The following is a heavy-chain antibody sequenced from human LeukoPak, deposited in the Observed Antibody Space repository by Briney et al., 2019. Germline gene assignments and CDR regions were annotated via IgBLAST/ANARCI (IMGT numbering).Heavy chain of an antibody. CDR1: GFTVSSNY. V-gene: IGHV3-66*01. CDR3: ARDEYDILTGYYNGDY. J-gene: IGHJ4*02. Sequence: GGSLRLSCAASGFTVSSNYMSWVRQAPGKGLEWVSVIYSGGSTYYADSVKGRFTISRDNSKNTLYLQMNSLRAEDTAVYYCARDEYDILTGYYNGDYWGQGTLVTVSS. CDR2: IYSGGST. D-gene: IGHD3-9*01.